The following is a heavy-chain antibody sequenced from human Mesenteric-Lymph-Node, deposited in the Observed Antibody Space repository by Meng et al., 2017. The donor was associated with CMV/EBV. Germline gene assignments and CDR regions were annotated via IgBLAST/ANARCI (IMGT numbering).Heavy chain of an antibody. Sequence: GESLKISCAASGFTFSSYEMNWVRQAPGKGLEWVSYISSSGSAIHYADSVKGRFTVSRDNAKNSLHLQMNSLTVEDTAVYYCAKDSSGGYYTIHYYGMDVWGQGTTVTVSS. CDR3: AKDSSGGYYTIHYYGMDV. V-gene: IGHV3-48*03. CDR1: GFTFSSYE. J-gene: IGHJ6*02. D-gene: IGHD3-22*01. CDR2: ISSSGSAI.